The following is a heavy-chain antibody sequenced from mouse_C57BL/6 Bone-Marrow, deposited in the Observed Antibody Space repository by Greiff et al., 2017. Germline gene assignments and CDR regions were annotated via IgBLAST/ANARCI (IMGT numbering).Heavy chain of an antibody. Sequence: VQLQQSGPELVKPGASVKLSCKASGYTFTSYDINWVKQRPGQGLEWIGWIYPGDGSTKYNEKFKGKATLTVDTSSSTAYMELHSLTSEDSAVYFCARLEFDGSSGDWYFDVGGTGTRVTVSA. CDR3: ARLEFDGSSGDWYFDV. V-gene: IGHV1-85*01. CDR2: IYPGDGST. D-gene: IGHD1-1*01. CDR1: GYTFTSYD. J-gene: IGHJ1*03.